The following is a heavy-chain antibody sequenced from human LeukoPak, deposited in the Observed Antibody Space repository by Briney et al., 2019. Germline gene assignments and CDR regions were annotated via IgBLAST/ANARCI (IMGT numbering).Heavy chain of an antibody. V-gene: IGHV3-21*01. CDR3: ARWKALRYYMDV. Sequence: SGGSLRLSCAASGFTFSSYSMNWVRQAPGKGLEWVSSISSSSSYIYYADSVRGRFTISRDNAKNSLYLQMNSLRAEDTAVYYCARWKALRYYMDVWGKGTTVTVSS. CDR2: ISSSSSYI. J-gene: IGHJ6*03. D-gene: IGHD1-1*01. CDR1: GFTFSSYS.